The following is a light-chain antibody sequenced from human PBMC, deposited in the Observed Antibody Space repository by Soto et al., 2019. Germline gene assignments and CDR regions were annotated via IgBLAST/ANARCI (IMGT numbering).Light chain of an antibody. CDR3: QQYNDWPPIT. J-gene: IGKJ5*01. CDR1: ETVRSN. CDR2: GAS. Sequence: RAMTQSTDTRPVSPGERAPLSSRPSETVRSNLAWYQQKPGQPPRLLIYGASTRATGIPARFSGSGSGTEFTLTISSLQSEDFAVYYCQQYNDWPPITFGQGRRLEIK. V-gene: IGKV3-15*01.